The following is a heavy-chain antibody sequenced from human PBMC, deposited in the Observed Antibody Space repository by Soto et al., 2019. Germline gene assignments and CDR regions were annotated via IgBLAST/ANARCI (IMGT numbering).Heavy chain of an antibody. CDR1: GGSVSSSSYY. Sequence: SETLSLTCTVSGGSVSSSSYYWGWIRQPPGKGLEWIGSIYYSGSTYYNPSLKSRVTISVDTSKSQFSLKLTSVTAADTAVYYCASLLYYDSSGFYHSFEYWGQGNLVNVS. CDR3: ASLLYYDSSGFYHSFEY. J-gene: IGHJ4*02. CDR2: IYYSGST. V-gene: IGHV4-39*01. D-gene: IGHD3-22*01.